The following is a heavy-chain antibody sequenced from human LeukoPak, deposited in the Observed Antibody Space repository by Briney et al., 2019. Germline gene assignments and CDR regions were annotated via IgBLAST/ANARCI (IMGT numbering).Heavy chain of an antibody. J-gene: IGHJ4*02. D-gene: IGHD3-10*01. Sequence: SETLSLTCTVSGGSVSSGSYYWTWIRQPPGKGLEWIGYIHHSGSANYNPSLKSRVTISVDTSKNQFSLKLSSVTAADTAVYYCARENYYGSGKIDYWGQGTLVTVSS. V-gene: IGHV4-61*01. CDR1: GGSVSSGSYY. CDR2: IHHSGSA. CDR3: ARENYYGSGKIDY.